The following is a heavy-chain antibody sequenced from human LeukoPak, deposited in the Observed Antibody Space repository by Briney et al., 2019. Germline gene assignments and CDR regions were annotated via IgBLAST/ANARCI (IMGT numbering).Heavy chain of an antibody. V-gene: IGHV3-74*01. CDR2: INSDGSST. D-gene: IGHD3-3*01. J-gene: IGHJ4*02. CDR3: ARAPRFNSYFDY. CDR1: GFTFSRYW. Sequence: PGGSLRLSCAASGFTFSRYWMHWVRQAPGKGLVWVSGINSDGSSTNYADSVKGRFTISRDNAKSTLYLQMSSLRAEDTAVYYCARAPRFNSYFDYWGQRTLVAVSS.